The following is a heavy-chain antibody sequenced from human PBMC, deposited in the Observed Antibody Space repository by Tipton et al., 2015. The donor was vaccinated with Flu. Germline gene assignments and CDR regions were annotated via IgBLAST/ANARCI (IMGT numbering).Heavy chain of an antibody. CDR1: GGSFSEYY. CDR2: IYHTGST. Sequence: TLSLTCAVNGGSFSEYYWSWIRQSPGKGLEWIGEIYHTGSTNYNPSLKSRVTMSIDTSKSQFSLSLNSVTAADTAVYHCARTKTAFYDYGDYFDYWGPGTPVTVSS. CDR3: ARTKTAFYDYGDYFDY. J-gene: IGHJ4*02. V-gene: IGHV4-34*01. D-gene: IGHD4-17*01.